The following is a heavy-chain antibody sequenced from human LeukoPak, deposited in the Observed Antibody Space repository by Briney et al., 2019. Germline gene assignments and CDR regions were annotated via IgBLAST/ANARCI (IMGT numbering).Heavy chain of an antibody. D-gene: IGHD6-6*01. CDR2: IYYSGST. CDR1: GGSFSGYY. J-gene: IGHJ5*02. V-gene: IGHV4-34*01. Sequence: PSETLSLTCAVYGGSFSGYYWGWIHQPPGKGLEWIGTIYYSGSTYYNPSLKSRVTISVDTSKNQFSLKLSSVTAADTAVYYCARYSSSSGWFDPWGQGTLVTVSS. CDR3: ARYSSSSGWFDP.